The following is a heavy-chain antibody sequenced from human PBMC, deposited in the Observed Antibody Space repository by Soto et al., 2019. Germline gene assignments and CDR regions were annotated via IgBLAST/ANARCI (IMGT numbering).Heavy chain of an antibody. CDR2: ISYDSTKT. Sequence: QVQLVESGGGVVQPGRSLRLSCAASGFTFNSYGMHWVRQGPGNGLEWVAFISYDSTKTYYADSVKGRFTISRDNSNSALYVQMNSLTGEDTAVYYCARTSSAWPDFHYYSLDVWGQGTTVTVSS. CDR1: GFTFNSYG. V-gene: IGHV3-30*03. J-gene: IGHJ6*03. D-gene: IGHD2-2*01. CDR3: ARTSSAWPDFHYYSLDV.